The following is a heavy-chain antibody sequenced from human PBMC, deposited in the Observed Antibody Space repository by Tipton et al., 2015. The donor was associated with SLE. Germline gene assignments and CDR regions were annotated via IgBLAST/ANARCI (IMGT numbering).Heavy chain of an antibody. CDR2: INPSGGRT. J-gene: IGHJ4*02. Sequence: QSGAEVKKPGASVKVSCRASGYSFTTYYMHWVRRAPGQGFEWMGMINPSGGRTTYAQKFQGRVTMTRDTSTSTVYVELSSPRSEDTAFYYCARGYAGNSVKDFWGQGTLVTTSS. V-gene: IGHV1-46*01. D-gene: IGHD4-23*01. CDR1: GYSFTTYY. CDR3: ARGYAGNSVKDF.